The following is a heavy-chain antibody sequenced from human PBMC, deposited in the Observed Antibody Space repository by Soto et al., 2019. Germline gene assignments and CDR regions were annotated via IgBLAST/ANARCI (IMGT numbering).Heavy chain of an antibody. J-gene: IGHJ6*02. V-gene: IGHV4-30-4*01. CDR2: IYYSGST. CDR3: ARDHYDFWSGHYYGMDV. D-gene: IGHD3-3*01. CDR1: GGSISSGGYY. Sequence: TLSLTCTVSGGSISSGGYYWSWIRQPPGKGLEWIGYIYYSGSTYYNPSLKSRVTISVDTSKNQFSLKLSSVTAADTAVYYCARDHYDFWSGHYYGMDVWGQGATVTVSS.